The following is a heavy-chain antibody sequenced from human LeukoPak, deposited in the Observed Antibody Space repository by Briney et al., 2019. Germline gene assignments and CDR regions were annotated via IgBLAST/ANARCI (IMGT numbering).Heavy chain of an antibody. CDR3: ARDFDYDFWSGYSVTPSMGYFDY. Sequence: PGGSLRLSCAASGFTVSSYFMSWVRQAPGKGLEWVSVIYSGGSTYYADSVKGRFTISRDNSKNTLFLQMNSLRAEDTAVYYCARDFDYDFWSGYSVTPSMGYFDYWGQGTLVTVSS. D-gene: IGHD3-3*01. CDR1: GFTVSSYF. CDR2: IYSGGST. J-gene: IGHJ4*02. V-gene: IGHV3-53*01.